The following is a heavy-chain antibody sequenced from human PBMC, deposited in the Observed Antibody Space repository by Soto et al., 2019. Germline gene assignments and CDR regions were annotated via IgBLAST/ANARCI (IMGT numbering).Heavy chain of an antibody. Sequence: PGGSLRLSCAASGFTFSSYGMHWVRQAPGKGLEWVAVISYDGSNKYYADSVKGRFTISRDNSKNTLYLQMNSLRAEDTAVYYCAKDQGIVVVTVCMDVWGQGTTVTVSS. CDR2: ISYDGSNK. D-gene: IGHD2-21*02. J-gene: IGHJ6*02. CDR3: AKDQGIVVVTVCMDV. V-gene: IGHV3-30*18. CDR1: GFTFSSYG.